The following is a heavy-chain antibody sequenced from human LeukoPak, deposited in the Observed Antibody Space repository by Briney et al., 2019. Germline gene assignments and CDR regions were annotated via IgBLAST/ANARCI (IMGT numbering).Heavy chain of an antibody. CDR1: GGSISSSSYY. J-gene: IGHJ4*02. Sequence: SETLSLTCTVSGGSISSSSYYWGWIRQPPGKGLEWIGSIYYSGSTYYNPSLKSRVTISVDTSKNQFSLKLSSVTAADTAVYYCAREGRRHSSSRFPFDYWGQGTLVTVSS. CDR3: AREGRRHSSSRFPFDY. D-gene: IGHD6-13*01. V-gene: IGHV4-39*02. CDR2: IYYSGST.